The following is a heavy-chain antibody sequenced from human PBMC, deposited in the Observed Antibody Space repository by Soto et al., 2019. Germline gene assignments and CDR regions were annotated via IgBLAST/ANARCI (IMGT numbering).Heavy chain of an antibody. V-gene: IGHV4-30-2*01. CDR3: ALSYYDSGYFDY. CDR2: IYHSGST. D-gene: IGHD3-22*01. Sequence: PSETLSLTCAVSGGSVSSGGYSWIWIRQPPGKGLEWIGYIYHSGSTYYNPSLKSRVTISVDTSKNQFSLKLSSVTAADTAVYCCALSYYDSGYFDYWGQGTLVTVSS. J-gene: IGHJ4*02. CDR1: GGSVSSGGYS.